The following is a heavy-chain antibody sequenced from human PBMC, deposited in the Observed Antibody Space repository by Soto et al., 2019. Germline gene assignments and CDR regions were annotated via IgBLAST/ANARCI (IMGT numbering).Heavy chain of an antibody. Sequence: QVQLVESGGGVVQPGGSLRLSCAASGFTFSSYGMHWVRQAPGKGLEWVAVISYDGSNKYYADSVKGPFTISRDNSNNTLYLQINGLRAEDRAVYYCAKSMRSSSSWVHLRYYYYMDVWGKGSTVTVSS. V-gene: IGHV3-30*18. CDR1: GFTFSSYG. CDR3: AKSMRSSSSWVHLRYYYYMDV. CDR2: ISYDGSNK. J-gene: IGHJ6*03. D-gene: IGHD6-6*01.